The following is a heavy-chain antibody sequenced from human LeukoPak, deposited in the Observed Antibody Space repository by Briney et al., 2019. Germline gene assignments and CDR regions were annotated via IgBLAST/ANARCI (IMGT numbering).Heavy chain of an antibody. CDR1: GFTFSSYA. CDR2: ISGSGDST. CDR3: ARAPNTMIEASWYFDY. J-gene: IGHJ4*02. D-gene: IGHD3-22*01. Sequence: GGSLRLSCAASGFTFSSYAMSWVRQAPGKGLEWVSAISGSGDSTYYGDSVKGRFTISRDNSKNTLYLQMNSLRAEDTAVYYCARAPNTMIEASWYFDYWGQGTLVTVSS. V-gene: IGHV3-23*01.